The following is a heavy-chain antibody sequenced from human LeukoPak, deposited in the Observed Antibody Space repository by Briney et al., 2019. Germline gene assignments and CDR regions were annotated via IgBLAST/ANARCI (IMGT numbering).Heavy chain of an antibody. CDR2: IYPGDPDT. Sequence: ESLKISWKGSGYSFTSYWIGWVGQVPGKGLEWIGVIYPGDPDTRYNPSFQGQVTISADKSISTAYLQWSSLKASDTAMYYCARQGYSSGWSRVKGAFDIWGQGTMVTVSS. CDR1: GYSFTSYW. J-gene: IGHJ3*02. CDR3: ARQGYSSGWSRVKGAFDI. D-gene: IGHD6-19*01. V-gene: IGHV5-51*01.